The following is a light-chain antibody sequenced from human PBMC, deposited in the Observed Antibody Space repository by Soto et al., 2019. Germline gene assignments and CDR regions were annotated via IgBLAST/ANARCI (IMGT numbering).Light chain of an antibody. CDR3: QQYNKWISWA. CDR2: AAS. Sequence: EIGMTQSPATLSVSPGERATFPCRASQSVSSIFAWFQQKPGQTPRLLIYAASTRATGIPVRFSGSGSGTEFTLTITSLQSEDFAVYYCQQYNKWISWAFGQGTKVDIK. V-gene: IGKV3-15*01. J-gene: IGKJ1*01. CDR1: QSVSSI.